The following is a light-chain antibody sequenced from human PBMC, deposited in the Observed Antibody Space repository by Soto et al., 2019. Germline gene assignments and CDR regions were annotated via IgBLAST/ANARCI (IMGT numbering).Light chain of an antibody. CDR3: AVWDDSLNGVV. V-gene: IGLV1-44*01. Sequence: QSVLTQPPSASETPGQTVTISCSGSSSNIGSNTVNWYQQVPGTAPKLLMYANHYRPSEVPDRFSGSKSGTSASLAISGLQSEDEGDYFCAVWDDSLNGVVFGGGTKVTVL. CDR1: SSNIGSNT. J-gene: IGLJ2*01. CDR2: ANH.